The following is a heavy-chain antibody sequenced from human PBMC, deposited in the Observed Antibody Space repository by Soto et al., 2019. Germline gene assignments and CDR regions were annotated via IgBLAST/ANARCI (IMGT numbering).Heavy chain of an antibody. CDR3: ARVYGRVRYFDWLFFRSAFDI. Sequence: QVQLVQSGAEVKKPGASVKVSCKASGYTFTSYGISWVRQAPGQGLECMGWISAYNGNTNYAQKLQGRVTMTTDTSTSTAYMELRSLRSDDTAVYYCARVYGRVRYFDWLFFRSAFDIWGQGTMVTVSS. V-gene: IGHV1-18*01. CDR1: GYTFTSYG. D-gene: IGHD3-9*01. J-gene: IGHJ3*02. CDR2: ISAYNGNT.